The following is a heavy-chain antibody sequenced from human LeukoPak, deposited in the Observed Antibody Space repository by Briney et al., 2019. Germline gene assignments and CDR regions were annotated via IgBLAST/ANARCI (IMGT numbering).Heavy chain of an antibody. V-gene: IGHV3-21*01. Sequence: GGSLRLSCAASGFTFSSYSMNWVRQAPGKELEWVSSISSSSSYIYYADSVKGRFTISRDNAKNSLYLQMNSLRAEDTAVYYCARDQQPYYYDSSGKRPFDYWGQGTLVTVSS. CDR1: GFTFSSYS. J-gene: IGHJ4*02. CDR2: ISSSSSYI. CDR3: ARDQQPYYYDSSGKRPFDY. D-gene: IGHD3-22*01.